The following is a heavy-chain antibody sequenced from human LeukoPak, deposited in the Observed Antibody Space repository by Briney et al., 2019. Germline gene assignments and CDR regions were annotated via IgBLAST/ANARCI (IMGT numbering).Heavy chain of an antibody. CDR2: INHSGST. J-gene: IGHJ4*02. Sequence: PSETLSLTCAVYGGFFSGYYWSWIRQPPGKGLGWIGEINHSGSTNYNPSLKSRVTISVDTSKKQVSLKLSCVTAADTAVYYWARGKGKGLTPQWLRLGTKLDYWGQGTLVTVSS. D-gene: IGHD5-12*01. V-gene: IGHV4-34*01. CDR1: GGFFSGYY. CDR3: ARGKGKGLTPQWLRLGTKLDY.